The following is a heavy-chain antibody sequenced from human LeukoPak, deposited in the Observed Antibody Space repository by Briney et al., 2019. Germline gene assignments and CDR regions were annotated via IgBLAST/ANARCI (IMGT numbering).Heavy chain of an antibody. Sequence: SEALSLTCTVSGGSISSNYWSWIRQPPGKGLEWIGYIYYSGSTNYNPSLKSRVTISVDTSKNQFSLKLSSVTAADTAVYYCARSLYYYDSSGYLGWFDPWGQGTLVTVSS. J-gene: IGHJ5*02. V-gene: IGHV4-59*08. D-gene: IGHD3-22*01. CDR1: GGSISSNY. CDR2: IYYSGST. CDR3: ARSLYYYDSSGYLGWFDP.